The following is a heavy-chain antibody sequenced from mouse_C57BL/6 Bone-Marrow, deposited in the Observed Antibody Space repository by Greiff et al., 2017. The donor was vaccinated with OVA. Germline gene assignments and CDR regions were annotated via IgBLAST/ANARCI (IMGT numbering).Heavy chain of an antibody. D-gene: IGHD1-1*01. CDR1: GYTFTSYW. Sequence: QVQLQQPGAELVKPGASVKMSCKASGYTFTSYWITWVKQRPGQGLEWIGDIYPGSGSTNYNEKFKSKATLTVDTSSSTAYMQLSSLTSEDAAVYYCARWITTVVATDWGQGTTLTVSS. CDR3: ARWITTVVATD. CDR2: IYPGSGST. J-gene: IGHJ2*01. V-gene: IGHV1-55*01.